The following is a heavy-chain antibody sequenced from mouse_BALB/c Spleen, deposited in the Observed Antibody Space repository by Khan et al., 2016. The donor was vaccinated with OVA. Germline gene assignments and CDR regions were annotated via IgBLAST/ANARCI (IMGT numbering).Heavy chain of an antibody. CDR3: ARVGYNGTMDC. D-gene: IGHD2-14*01. CDR1: GFTFTNYG. V-gene: IGHV9-3-1*01. J-gene: IGHJ4*01. CDR2: INTYTGEP. Sequence: QIQLVHSGPELKKPGETVQISCKASGFTFTNYGMNWVKQAPGKGLKWMGWINTYTGEPTFADDFKGRFAFSLETSASTAYLQINSLKNEDTATYFCARVGYNGTMDCWGQGTSVTGSS.